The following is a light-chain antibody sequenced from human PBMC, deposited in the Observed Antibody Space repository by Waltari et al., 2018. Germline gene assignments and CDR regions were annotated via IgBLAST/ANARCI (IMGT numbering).Light chain of an antibody. Sequence: QSALTQPASVSGSPGQSITISCSGTDRDVGAYDFVHWYQQHPGKAPHLIIYEVSNRPSGISNRFSASKSGNTASLTISGLQAEDEADYYCSSYTTSSAPGVFGTGTRVTVL. CDR2: EVS. CDR1: DRDVGAYDF. V-gene: IGLV2-14*01. CDR3: SSYTTSSAPGV. J-gene: IGLJ1*01.